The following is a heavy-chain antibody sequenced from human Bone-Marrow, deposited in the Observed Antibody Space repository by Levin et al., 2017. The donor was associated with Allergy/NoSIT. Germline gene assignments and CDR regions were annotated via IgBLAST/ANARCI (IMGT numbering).Heavy chain of an antibody. J-gene: IGHJ6*03. Sequence: LSLTCAVSGVTVNFNYMNWVRQAPGKGLEWVSSVYGADETYYADSVKGRFIISRDNSESTVHLQMNNLRVEDTAVYYCSATTFYYMDVWGLGTTVTVSS. V-gene: IGHV3-53*01. CDR2: VYGADET. CDR1: GVTVNFNY. CDR3: SATTFYYMDV. D-gene: IGHD2-15*01.